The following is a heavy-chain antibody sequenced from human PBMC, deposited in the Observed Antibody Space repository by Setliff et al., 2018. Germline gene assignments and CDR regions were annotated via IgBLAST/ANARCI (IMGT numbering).Heavy chain of an antibody. J-gene: IGHJ4*02. CDR1: GASISGYY. Sequence: TLSLTCSVSGASISGYYWSWIRQSPTKGLEWIGSLYYSGTTSYNPSLKSRVTMSADTSKRQFFLKLSSVTTADTALYYCAREGDTSGYYYGGGFDYWGQGIPVTVSS. CDR2: LYYSGTT. D-gene: IGHD3-22*01. CDR3: AREGDTSGYYYGGGFDY. V-gene: IGHV4-59*01.